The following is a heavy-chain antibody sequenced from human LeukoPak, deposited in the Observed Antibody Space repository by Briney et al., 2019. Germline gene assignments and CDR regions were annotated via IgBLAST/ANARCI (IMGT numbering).Heavy chain of an antibody. D-gene: IGHD3-3*01. Sequence: GESLKISCKGSGYIFTNYWIGWVRQMPGKGLEWMGIIYPGGSDIRYSPSFQGQVTISADKSISTAYLHWSSLKASDTAMYYCARWSSVSGYNHWGRGTLVTVSS. J-gene: IGHJ2*01. V-gene: IGHV5-51*01. CDR2: IYPGGSDI. CDR3: ARWSSVSGYNH. CDR1: GYIFTNYW.